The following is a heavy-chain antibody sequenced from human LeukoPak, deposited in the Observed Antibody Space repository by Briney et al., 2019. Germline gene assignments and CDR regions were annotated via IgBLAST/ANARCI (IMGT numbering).Heavy chain of an antibody. Sequence: GGSLRLSCVASGFTFSSYWMSWVRETPGKGLEWVANIKQDGSEKNYVDSVKGRFTISRDNAKNSLYLQMNSLRADDTAVYYCARERGSGSYHPFDPWGQGTLATVSS. CDR3: ARERGSGSYHPFDP. D-gene: IGHD3-10*01. V-gene: IGHV3-7*01. J-gene: IGHJ5*02. CDR2: IKQDGSEK. CDR1: GFTFSSYW.